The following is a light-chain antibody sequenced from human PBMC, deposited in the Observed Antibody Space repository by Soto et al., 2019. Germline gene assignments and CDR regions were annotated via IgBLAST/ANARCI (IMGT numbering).Light chain of an antibody. J-gene: IGLJ1*01. V-gene: IGLV1-44*01. CDR1: TSNIGKNT. CDR3: AAWDDSLKTYV. CDR2: SVN. Sequence: QSVLTQPPSASGTPGQRVTISCSGSTSNIGKNTVNWYHQLPGTAPKILIYSVNHRPSGVPDRFSGSKSGTSASLATRGLQSEDEADYYCAAWDDSLKTYVFGSGTKLTVL.